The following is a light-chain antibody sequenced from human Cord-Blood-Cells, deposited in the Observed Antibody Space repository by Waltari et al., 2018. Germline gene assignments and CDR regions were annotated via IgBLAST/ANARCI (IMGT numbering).Light chain of an antibody. V-gene: IGLV2-14*01. CDR1: SSYVGCFNY. CDR2: DVS. CDR3: SSYTSSSTYV. Sequence: QPALTQPASVSGPPGQSTTISVTGTSSYVGCFNYVLWYQQHPGKAPKLMIYDVSKRPSGVSNRFSGSKSGNTAALTISGLQAEDEADYYCSSYTSSSTYVFGPGTKVTVL. J-gene: IGLJ1*01.